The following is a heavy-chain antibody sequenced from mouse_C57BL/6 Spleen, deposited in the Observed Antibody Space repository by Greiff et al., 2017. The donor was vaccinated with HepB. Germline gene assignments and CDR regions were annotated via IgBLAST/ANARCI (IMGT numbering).Heavy chain of an antibody. CDR2: IYPGDGDT. J-gene: IGHJ3*01. CDR3: ARNYDYDFPWFAY. V-gene: IGHV1-80*01. Sequence: QVQLQQSGAELVKPGASVKISCKASGYAFSSYWMNWVKQRPGKGLEWIGQIYPGDGDTNYNGKFKGKATLTADKSSSTAYMQLSSLTSEDSAVYFCARNYDYDFPWFAYWGQGTLVTVSA. D-gene: IGHD2-4*01. CDR1: GYAFSSYW.